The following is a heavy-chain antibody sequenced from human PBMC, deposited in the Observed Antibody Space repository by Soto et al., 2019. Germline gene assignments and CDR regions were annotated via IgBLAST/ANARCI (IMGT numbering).Heavy chain of an antibody. D-gene: IGHD5-18*01. CDR2: IWYDGSNK. Sequence: GGSLRLSCAASGFTFSSYGMHWVRQAPGKGLEWVAVIWYDGSNKYYADSVKGRFTISRDNSKNTLYLQMNSLRAEDTAVYYCARDKGERGYSYGTAGGGFVYYYYGMDVWGQGTTVTVSS. V-gene: IGHV3-33*01. J-gene: IGHJ6*02. CDR1: GFTFSSYG. CDR3: ARDKGERGYSYGTAGGGFVYYYYGMDV.